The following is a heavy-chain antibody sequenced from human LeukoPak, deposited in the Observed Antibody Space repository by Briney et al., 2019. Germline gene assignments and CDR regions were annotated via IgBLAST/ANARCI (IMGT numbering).Heavy chain of an antibody. CDR2: INHSGST. Sequence: SETLSLTCAVYGGSFSGYYWGWVRQPPGKGLEWIGEINHSGSTNYNPSLKSRVTISVDTSKNQFSLKLSSVTAADTAVYYCARSASDCSSTSCWGVYYYYYYMDVWGKGTTVTVSS. CDR1: GGSFSGYY. V-gene: IGHV4-34*01. CDR3: ARSASDCSSTSCWGVYYYYYYMDV. D-gene: IGHD2-2*01. J-gene: IGHJ6*03.